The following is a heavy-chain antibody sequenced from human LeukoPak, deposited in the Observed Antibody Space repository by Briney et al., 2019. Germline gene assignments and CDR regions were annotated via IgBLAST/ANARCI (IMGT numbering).Heavy chain of an antibody. V-gene: IGHV4-59*08. Sequence: PSETLSLTCTVSGGSISSYYWSWIRQPPGKGLEWIGYIYYSGSTNYNPSLKSRVAISVDTSKNQFSLKLSSVTAADTAVYYCARGGRVGELSAVAPSSPFDPWGQGTLVTVSS. D-gene: IGHD3-16*01. CDR1: GGSISSYY. CDR3: ARGGRVGELSAVAPSSPFDP. CDR2: IYYSGST. J-gene: IGHJ5*02.